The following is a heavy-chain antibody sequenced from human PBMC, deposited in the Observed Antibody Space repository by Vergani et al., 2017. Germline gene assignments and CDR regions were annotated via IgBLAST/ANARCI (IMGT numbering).Heavy chain of an antibody. V-gene: IGHV3-23*01. CDR2: ISGSGGST. CDR1: GFTFSSYA. Sequence: EVQLLESGGGLVQPGSLRLSCAASGFTFSSYAMSWVRQAPGKGLEWVSAISGSGGSTYYADSVKGRFTISRDNSKNTLYLQMNSLRAEDTAVYYCAKCSPCGGSCYSLRVYFDYWGQGTLVTVSS. D-gene: IGHD2-15*01. J-gene: IGHJ4*02. CDR3: AKCSPCGGSCYSLRVYFDY.